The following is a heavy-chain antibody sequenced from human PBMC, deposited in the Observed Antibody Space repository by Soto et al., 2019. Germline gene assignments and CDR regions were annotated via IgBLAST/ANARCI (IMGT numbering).Heavy chain of an antibody. CDR2: INAGNGNT. V-gene: IGHV1-3*01. Sequence: ASVKVSCKASGYTFTSYAMHWVRQAPGQRLEWMGWINAGNGNTKYSQKFQGRVTITRDTSASTAYMELSSLRSEDTAVYYWASSFTVPAVIGYGGQGTLVTVSS. CDR1: GYTFTSYA. D-gene: IGHD2-2*02. J-gene: IGHJ4*02. CDR3: ASSFTVPAVIGY.